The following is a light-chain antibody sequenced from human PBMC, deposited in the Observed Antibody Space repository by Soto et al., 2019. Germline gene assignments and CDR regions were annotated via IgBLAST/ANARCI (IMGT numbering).Light chain of an antibody. CDR3: LQVNNWPPIT. CDR2: HAS. J-gene: IGKJ4*02. Sequence: EIVMTQSPATLSVSPGETVTLSCRASQSVNSNLAWYQQKPGQAPRLLIYHASTSTTGIPPRFSGSGSGTEFTLTISSRQFQECAIFYCLQVNNWPPITFGGGTKVEIK. CDR1: QSVNSN. V-gene: IGKV3D-15*01.